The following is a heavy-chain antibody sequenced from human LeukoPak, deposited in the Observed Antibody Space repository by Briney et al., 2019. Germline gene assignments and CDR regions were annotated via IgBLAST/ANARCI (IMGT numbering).Heavy chain of an antibody. V-gene: IGHV3-49*04. CDR2: IRSKAYGGTT. Sequence: PGGSLRLSCAASGFTFSSYAMSWVRQAPGKGLEWVGFIRSKAYGGTTEYAASVKGRFTISRDDSKSIAYLQMNSLKTEDTAVYYCTRENVPEAYYYYYYYMDVWGKGTTVTVSS. CDR1: GFTFSSYA. CDR3: TRENVPEAYYYYYYYMDV. D-gene: IGHD1-14*01. J-gene: IGHJ6*03.